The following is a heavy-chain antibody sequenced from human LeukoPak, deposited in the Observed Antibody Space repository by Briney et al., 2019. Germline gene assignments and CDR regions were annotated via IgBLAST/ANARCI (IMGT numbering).Heavy chain of an antibody. Sequence: PSETLSLTCAVYGGSFSGYYWSWIRQPPGKGLEWIGEINHSGSTNYNPSLKSRVTISVNTSKNQFSLKLTSVTATDTAMYYCARGVYCSGGSCYLPFDYWGQGSLATVSS. CDR1: GGSFSGYY. D-gene: IGHD2-15*01. CDR3: ARGVYCSGGSCYLPFDY. J-gene: IGHJ4*02. CDR2: INHSGST. V-gene: IGHV4-34*01.